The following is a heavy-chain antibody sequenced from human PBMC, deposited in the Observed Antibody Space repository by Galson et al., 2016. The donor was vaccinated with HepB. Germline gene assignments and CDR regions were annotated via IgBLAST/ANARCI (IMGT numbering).Heavy chain of an antibody. CDR3: ARVGGPPGYNYPAPFDN. Sequence: SLRLSCAASGFTFSNYAMTWVRQPPGKGLEWVSGISRTSSTYYAESVRGRFTISRDNFRSTLTLQMNSLTAEDTALYYCARVGGPPGYNYPAPFDNWGQGTLVTVSS. CDR1: GFTFSNYA. CDR2: ISRTSST. V-gene: IGHV3-23*01. D-gene: IGHD5-24*01. J-gene: IGHJ4*02.